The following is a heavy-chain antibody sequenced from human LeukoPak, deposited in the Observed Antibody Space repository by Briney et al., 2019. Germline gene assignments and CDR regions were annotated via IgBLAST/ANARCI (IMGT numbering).Heavy chain of an antibody. D-gene: IGHD6-19*01. Sequence: PGGSLRLSCAASGFTFDDYAMHWVRQAPGKGLEWVSGISWNSGSIGYADSVKGRFTISRDNAKNSLYLQMNSLRAEDMALYYCAKDIRSSGWSPALDYWGQETLVTVSS. CDR1: GFTFDDYA. CDR2: ISWNSGSI. CDR3: AKDIRSSGWSPALDY. J-gene: IGHJ4*02. V-gene: IGHV3-9*03.